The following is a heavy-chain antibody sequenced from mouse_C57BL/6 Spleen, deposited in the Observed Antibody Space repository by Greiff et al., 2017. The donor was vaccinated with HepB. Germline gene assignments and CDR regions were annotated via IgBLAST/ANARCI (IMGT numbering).Heavy chain of an antibody. CDR1: GYTFTSYW. Sequence: QVQLQQPGAELVMPGASVKLSCKASGYTFTSYWMHWVKQRPGQGLEWIGEIDPSDSYTNYNQKCKGKSTLTVDKSSSTAYMQLSSLTSEDSAVYYCARRDYDGSDYFDYWGQGTTLTVSS. D-gene: IGHD1-1*01. CDR2: IDPSDSYT. V-gene: IGHV1-69*01. J-gene: IGHJ2*01. CDR3: ARRDYDGSDYFDY.